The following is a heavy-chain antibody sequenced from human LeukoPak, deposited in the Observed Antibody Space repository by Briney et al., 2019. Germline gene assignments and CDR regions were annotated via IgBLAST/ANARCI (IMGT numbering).Heavy chain of an antibody. CDR1: GFTFSSYG. Sequence: PGGSLRLSCAASGFTFSSYGMHWVRQAPGKGLEWVAVISYDGSNKYYADSVKGRFTISRDNSKNTLYLQMNSLRAEDTAVYYCAKDLSEVVGATRTDDYWGQGTLVTVSS. CDR3: AKDLSEVVGATRTDDY. D-gene: IGHD1-26*01. J-gene: IGHJ4*02. CDR2: ISYDGSNK. V-gene: IGHV3-30*18.